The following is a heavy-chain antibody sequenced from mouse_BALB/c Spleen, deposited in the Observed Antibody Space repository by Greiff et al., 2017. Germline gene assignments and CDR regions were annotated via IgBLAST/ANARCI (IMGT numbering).Heavy chain of an antibody. CDR2: IYPGDGDT. V-gene: IGHV1-82*01. CDR1: GYAFSSSW. CDR3: ARGGGTRMDY. Sequence: VKLMESGPELVKPGASVKISCKASGYAFSSSWMNWVKQRPGQGLEWIGRIYPGDGDTNYNGKFKGKATLTADKSSSTAYMQLSSLTSVDSAVYFCARGGGTRMDYWGQGTSVTVSS. J-gene: IGHJ4*01. D-gene: IGHD4-1*01.